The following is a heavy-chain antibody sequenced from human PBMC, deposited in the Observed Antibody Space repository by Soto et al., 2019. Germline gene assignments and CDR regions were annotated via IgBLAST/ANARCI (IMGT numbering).Heavy chain of an antibody. CDR1: GYTFTSYG. CDR2: ISAYNGNT. D-gene: IGHD3-3*01. Sequence: AASVKVSCKASGYTFTSYGISWVRQAPGQGLEWMGWISAYNGNTNYAQKLQGRVTMTTDTSTSTAYMELRSLRSDDTAVYYCARDLGTGTIFGVAPIDYWGQGTLVTVSS. CDR3: ARDLGTGTIFGVAPIDY. J-gene: IGHJ4*02. V-gene: IGHV1-18*01.